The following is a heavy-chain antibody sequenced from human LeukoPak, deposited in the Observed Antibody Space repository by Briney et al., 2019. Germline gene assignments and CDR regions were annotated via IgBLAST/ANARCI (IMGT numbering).Heavy chain of an antibody. J-gene: IGHJ4*02. CDR2: IYYSGST. V-gene: IGHV4-39*01. CDR1: GDSISTSSSY. Sequence: SETLSLTCSVSGDSISTSSSYWGWIRQPPGKGLEWIGSIYYSGSTYYNTSLKSRVTISVDTSKNQFSLKLSSVTAADTAVYYCARGEAMVTTFDYWGQGTLVTVSS. D-gene: IGHD5-18*01. CDR3: ARGEAMVTTFDY.